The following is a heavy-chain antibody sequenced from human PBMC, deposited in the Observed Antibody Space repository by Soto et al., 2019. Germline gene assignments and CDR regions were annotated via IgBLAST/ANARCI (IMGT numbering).Heavy chain of an antibody. V-gene: IGHV4-59*01. CDR3: ARRWSGTDY. CDR1: GGSITSYY. CDR2: IHNSGST. D-gene: IGHD3-10*01. Sequence: QVQLQESGPGLVKPSETLSLTCTVSGGSITSYYWSWIRQPPGKGLEWIGYIHNSGSTSYNPSLQSRVTISSEVSKNQCSLDLRSVTAADTAVYYCARRWSGTDYWGHGTLVTVSS. J-gene: IGHJ4*01.